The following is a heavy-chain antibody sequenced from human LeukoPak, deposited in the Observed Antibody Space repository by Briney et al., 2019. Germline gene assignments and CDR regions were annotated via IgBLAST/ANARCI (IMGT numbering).Heavy chain of an antibody. CDR2: ISSSSSYI. CDR3: ASLYQLLSPDAFDI. V-gene: IGHV3-21*01. D-gene: IGHD2-2*01. J-gene: IGHJ3*02. CDR1: GFTFSGYS. Sequence: GGSLRLSCAASGFTFSGYSMNWVRQAPGKGLEWVSSISSSSSYIYYADSVKGRFTISRDNAKNSLHLQMNSLRAEDTAVYYCASLYQLLSPDAFDIWGQGTMVTVSS.